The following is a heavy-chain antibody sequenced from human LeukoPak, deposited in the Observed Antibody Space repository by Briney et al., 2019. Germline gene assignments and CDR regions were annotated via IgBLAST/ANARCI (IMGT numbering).Heavy chain of an antibody. D-gene: IGHD6-19*01. J-gene: IGHJ4*02. CDR3: ARGKQYSSGWSSFDY. Sequence: ASVKVSCKASGYTFTDYHMHWVRQAPGQGLEWMGWINVKSGVATYAQNFQGRVTMTRDTSISTAYMELSRLRSDDTAVYYCARGKQYSSGWSSFDYWGQGTLVTVSS. V-gene: IGHV1-2*02. CDR2: INVKSGVA. CDR1: GYTFTDYH.